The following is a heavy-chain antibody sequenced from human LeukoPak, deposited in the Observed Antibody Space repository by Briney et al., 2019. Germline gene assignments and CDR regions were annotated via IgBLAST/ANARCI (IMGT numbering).Heavy chain of an antibody. V-gene: IGHV4-59*01. CDR2: IHYSENT. CDR3: ATTAPFDSSGYLVS. J-gene: IGHJ5*02. CDR1: GGSISHSY. Sequence: KPSETLSLTCIVSGGSISHSYWTWIRQPPGKGLEWIGYIHYSENTIYNPSLKSRVTISVDTSKKHFVLKLSSVTAADTAVYYCATTAPFDSSGYLVSWGRGTLVTVSS. D-gene: IGHD3-22*01.